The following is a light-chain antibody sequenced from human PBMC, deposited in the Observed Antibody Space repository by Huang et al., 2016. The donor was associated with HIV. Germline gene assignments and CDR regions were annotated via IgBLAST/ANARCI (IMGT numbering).Light chain of an antibody. CDR1: QSVSIN. CDR3: QQYNNWPPDT. V-gene: IGKV3D-15*01. J-gene: IGKJ2*01. Sequence: EIVMTQSPATLSVSPGERATLSCRASQSVSINLAWYQQKPGQAPRLLLYGASTRATGIPARFSCIGSGTEFTLTISSLQSEDFAVYYCQQYNNWPPDTFGQGTKLEIK. CDR2: GAS.